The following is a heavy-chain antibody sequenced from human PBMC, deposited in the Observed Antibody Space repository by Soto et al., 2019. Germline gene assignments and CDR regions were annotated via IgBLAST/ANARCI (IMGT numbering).Heavy chain of an antibody. CDR3: AKSPFGVVIISYYFDY. D-gene: IGHD3-3*01. V-gene: IGHV3-23*01. Sequence: GGSLRLSCAASGFTFSSYAMSWVRQAPGKGLEWVSAISGSGGSTYYADSVKGRFTISRDNSKNTRYLQMNSLRAEDTAVYYCAKSPFGVVIISYYFDYWGQGTLVTVSS. CDR2: ISGSGGST. J-gene: IGHJ4*02. CDR1: GFTFSSYA.